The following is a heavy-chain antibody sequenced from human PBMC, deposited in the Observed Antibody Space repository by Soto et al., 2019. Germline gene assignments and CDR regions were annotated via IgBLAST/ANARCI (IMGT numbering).Heavy chain of an antibody. CDR1: GGSISSGGYY. D-gene: IGHD3-3*01. J-gene: IGHJ4*02. CDR3: ARVRVGRGGEWFHFDY. Sequence: QVQLQESGPGLVKPPQTLSLTCTVSGGSISSGGYYWSWIRQHPGKGLEWIGYIYYSGSTYYNPSLKSRVTISVDTSKNQFSLKLSSVTAADTAVYYCARVRVGRGGEWFHFDYWGQGTLVTVSS. V-gene: IGHV4-31*03. CDR2: IYYSGST.